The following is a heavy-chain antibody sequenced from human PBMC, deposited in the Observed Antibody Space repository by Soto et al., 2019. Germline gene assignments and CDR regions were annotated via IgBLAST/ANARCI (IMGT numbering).Heavy chain of an antibody. Sequence: QVQLVQSGAAVKKPGSSVKGSCKASGGTFSSYAISWVRQAPGQGLEWMGGIIPIFGTANYAQKFQGRVTITADESTSTAHMKLSSLRSEDTAVYYCTRDLGCSGGSCSDSWGQGPLVTVSS. V-gene: IGHV1-69*01. CDR1: GGTFSSYA. CDR3: TRDLGCSGGSCSDS. D-gene: IGHD2-15*01. CDR2: IIPIFGTA. J-gene: IGHJ5*01.